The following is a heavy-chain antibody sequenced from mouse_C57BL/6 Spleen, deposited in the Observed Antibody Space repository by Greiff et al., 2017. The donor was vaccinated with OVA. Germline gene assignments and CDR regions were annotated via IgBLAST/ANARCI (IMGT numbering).Heavy chain of an antibody. CDR1: GFNIKDYY. J-gene: IGHJ2*01. CDR3: TTYYGSSFYFDY. D-gene: IGHD1-1*01. CDR2: IDPEDGDT. V-gene: IGHV14-1*01. Sequence: VQLKQSGAELVRPGASVKLSCTASGFNIKDYYMHWVKQRPEQGLEWIGRIDPEDGDTEYAPKFQGKATMTADTSSNTAYLQLSSLTSEDTAVYYCTTYYGSSFYFDYWGQGTTLTVSS.